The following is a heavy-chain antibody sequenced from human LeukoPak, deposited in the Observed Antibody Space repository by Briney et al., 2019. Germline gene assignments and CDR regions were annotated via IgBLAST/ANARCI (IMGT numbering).Heavy chain of an antibody. V-gene: IGHV3-7*01. CDR1: GFSFSTSW. J-gene: IGHJ5*02. Sequence: PGGSLRLSCAASGFSFSTSWMAWVRQAPGKGLEWVGNIYYDGSTKYYGDSVKGRFTISRDNAKNSLFLQMNSLRAEDTAVYYCARDAQRLVVPATNWFDPWGQGTLVIVSS. CDR2: IYYDGSTK. D-gene: IGHD2-2*01. CDR3: ARDAQRLVVPATNWFDP.